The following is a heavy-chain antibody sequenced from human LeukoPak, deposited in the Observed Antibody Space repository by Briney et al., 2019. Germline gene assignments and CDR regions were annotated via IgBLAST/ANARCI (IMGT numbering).Heavy chain of an antibody. CDR2: IYHSGST. CDR1: GGSISSGGYY. J-gene: IGHJ3*02. D-gene: IGHD3-10*01. V-gene: IGHV4-30-2*01. Sequence: PSETLSLTCTVSGGSISSGGYYWSWIRQPPGKGLEWIGYIYHSGSTYYNPSLKSRVTISVDRSKNQFSLKLSSVTAADTAVYYCARSITMVQDIWGQGTMVTVSS. CDR3: ARSITMVQDI.